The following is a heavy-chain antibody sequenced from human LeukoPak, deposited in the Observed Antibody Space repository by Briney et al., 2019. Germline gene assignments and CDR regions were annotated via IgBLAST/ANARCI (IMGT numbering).Heavy chain of an antibody. CDR2: IYYSGST. CDR1: GGSISSYY. V-gene: IGHV4-59*01. D-gene: IGHD3-16*02. CDR3: ARGRDYVWGSYRAGYFDY. J-gene: IGHJ4*02. Sequence: PSETLSLTCTVSGGSISSYYWSWIQQPPGKGLEWIGYIYYSGSTNYNPSLKSRVTISVDTSKNQFSLKLSSVTAADTAVYYCARGRDYVWGSYRAGYFDYWGQGTPVTVSS.